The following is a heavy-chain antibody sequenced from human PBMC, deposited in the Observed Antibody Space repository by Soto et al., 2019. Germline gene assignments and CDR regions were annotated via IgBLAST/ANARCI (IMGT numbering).Heavy chain of an antibody. D-gene: IGHD3-9*01. CDR3: ASFRWLSENAILTGYYTCVQ. Sequence: QVQLQESGPGLVKPSETLSLTCTVSGVSVNSGTDYWTWIRQPPGKGLEWIGYTSNSGSAKYNPPITTPVTITTDTSAAQFSLQLPSVTAADTAVYYCASFRWLSENAILTGYYTCVQWGRGELVTVPS. J-gene: IGHJ4*02. V-gene: IGHV4-61*01. CDR1: GVSVNSGTDY. CDR2: TSNSGSA.